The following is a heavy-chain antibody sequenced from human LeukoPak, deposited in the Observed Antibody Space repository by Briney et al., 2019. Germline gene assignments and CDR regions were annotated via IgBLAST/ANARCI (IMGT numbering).Heavy chain of an antibody. Sequence: GGSLRLSCAASGFTFSSYAMSWVRQAPGRGLDWVSEISGSDGSTYYADSVKGRFTISRDKNTLYLQMNSLRAEDTAVYYCAKGLRGSGWYTHFDYWGRGPLVTV. J-gene: IGHJ4*02. CDR2: ISGSDGST. V-gene: IGHV3-23*01. CDR3: AKGLRGSGWYTHFDY. D-gene: IGHD6-19*01. CDR1: GFTFSSYA.